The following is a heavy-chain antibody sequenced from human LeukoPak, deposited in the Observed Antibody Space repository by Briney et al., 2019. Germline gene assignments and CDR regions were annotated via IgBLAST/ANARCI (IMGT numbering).Heavy chain of an antibody. Sequence: PGGSLRLSCAASGFSFSGSPMHWVRQASGKGLEGVGRIRSRADNYAPGYGASVKGRFTISRDDSKNTAYLQMNGLRAEDTAVYYCARQIVATASIDDWGQGTLVTVSS. D-gene: IGHD5-12*01. CDR2: IRSRADNYAP. J-gene: IGHJ4*02. V-gene: IGHV3-73*01. CDR3: ARQIVATASIDD. CDR1: GFSFSGSP.